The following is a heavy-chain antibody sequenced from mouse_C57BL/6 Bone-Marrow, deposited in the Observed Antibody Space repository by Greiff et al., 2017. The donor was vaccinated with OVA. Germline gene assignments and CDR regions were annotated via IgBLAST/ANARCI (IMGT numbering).Heavy chain of an antibody. J-gene: IGHJ1*03. CDR3: ARLTAVVATNYWYYDV. D-gene: IGHD1-1*01. V-gene: IGHV1-81*01. Sequence: VHLVESGAELARPGASVKLSCKASGYTFTSYGISWVKQRPGQGLEWIGEIYPRSGNTYYNEKFKGKATLTADKSSSTAYMELRSLTSEDSAVYFCARLTAVVATNYWYYDVWGRGTTATVTA. CDR2: IYPRSGNT. CDR1: GYTFTSYG.